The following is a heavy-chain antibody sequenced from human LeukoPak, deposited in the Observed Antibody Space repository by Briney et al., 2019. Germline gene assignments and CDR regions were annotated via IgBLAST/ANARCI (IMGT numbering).Heavy chain of an antibody. V-gene: IGHV3-23*01. D-gene: IGHD1-26*01. CDR2: ISGSGGST. CDR1: GFTFSTYA. CDR3: AKSQDGGRLFHFDY. J-gene: IGHJ4*02. Sequence: GGSLRLSCAASGFTFSTYAMTWVRQAPGKGLEWVSSISGSGGSTYSADSVKGRFTISRDNSKNTLYLQMNSLRAEDTAVYFCAKSQDGGRLFHFDYWGQGTLVTVSS.